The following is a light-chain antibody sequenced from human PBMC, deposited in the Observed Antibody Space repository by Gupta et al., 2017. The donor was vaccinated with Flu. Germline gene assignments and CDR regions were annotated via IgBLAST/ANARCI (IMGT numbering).Light chain of an antibody. V-gene: IGKV1-39*01. CDR3: QQSYSTPPYS. CDR2: AAS. J-gene: IGKJ2*03. Sequence: DIQMTQSPSSLSASVGDRVTITCRASQSISSYLNWYQQKPGKAPKLLIYAASSLQSGVPSRFSGSGSGTDFTLTISIRQPEDFATYYCQQSYSTPPYSFGQGTKLEIK. CDR1: QSISSY.